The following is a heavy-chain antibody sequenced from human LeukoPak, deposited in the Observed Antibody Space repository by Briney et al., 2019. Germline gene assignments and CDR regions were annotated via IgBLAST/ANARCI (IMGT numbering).Heavy chain of an antibody. CDR1: GGSISCYY. CDR2: IYYSGST. Sequence: PSATLSLTCPVSGGSISCYYWSWTRHPAGKGLGWIGYIYYSGSTNYSPSLKSRVTISVDTSKNQFSLKLSSVTAADTAVYYCARGNIVATVIDYWGQGTLVTVSS. J-gene: IGHJ4*02. V-gene: IGHV4-59*01. CDR3: ARGNIVATVIDY. D-gene: IGHD5-12*01.